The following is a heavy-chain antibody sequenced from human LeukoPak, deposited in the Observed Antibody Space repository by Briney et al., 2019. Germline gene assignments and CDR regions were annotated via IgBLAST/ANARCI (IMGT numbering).Heavy chain of an antibody. J-gene: IGHJ3*02. CDR3: ARGRRSSGRHDASDI. Sequence: SETLSLTCTVSGGSISSYYWNWIRQPPGKGLEWIGYIDYSESTNYNPSLKSRVTISVDTSKNQFSLKLNSVTAADTAVYYRARGRRSSGRHDASDIWGQGTLVTVSS. CDR1: GGSISSYY. CDR2: IDYSEST. D-gene: IGHD6-25*01. V-gene: IGHV4-59*01.